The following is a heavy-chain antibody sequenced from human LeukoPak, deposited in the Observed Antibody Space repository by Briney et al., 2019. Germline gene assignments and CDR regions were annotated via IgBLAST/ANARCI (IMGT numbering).Heavy chain of an antibody. J-gene: IGHJ4*02. V-gene: IGHV3-33*01. CDR1: GFTFSSYG. Sequence: GGSLRLSCAASGFTFSSYGMHWVRQAPGKGLEWVAVIWYDGSNKYYADSVKGRFTISRDNSKNTLYLQMNSLRAEDTAVYYRARDRAVAGFCFDYWGQGTLVTVSS. D-gene: IGHD6-19*01. CDR3: ARDRAVAGFCFDY. CDR2: IWYDGSNK.